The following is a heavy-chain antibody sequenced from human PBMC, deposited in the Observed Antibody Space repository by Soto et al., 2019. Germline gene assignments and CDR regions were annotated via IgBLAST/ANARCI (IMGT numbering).Heavy chain of an antibody. V-gene: IGHV1-69*13. CDR1: GCTFSSYA. J-gene: IGHJ6*02. CDR3: ASRIVSVGELSLSRDPYYYYGMDV. CDR2: IIPIFGTA. D-gene: IGHD3-16*02. Sequence: SVKVSFKASGCTFSSYAISWVRQAPGQGLEWMGGIIPIFGTANYAQKFQGRVTITADESTSTAYMELGSLRSEDTAVYYCASRIVSVGELSLSRDPYYYYGMDVWG.